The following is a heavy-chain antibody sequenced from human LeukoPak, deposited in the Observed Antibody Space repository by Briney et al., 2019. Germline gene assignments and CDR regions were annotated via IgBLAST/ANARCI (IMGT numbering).Heavy chain of an antibody. D-gene: IGHD4-17*01. V-gene: IGHV4-34*01. CDR2: INHSGST. Sequence: SETLSLTCAVYGGSFSGYYWSWIRQPPGKGLEWIGKINHSGSTNYNPSLKSRVTISVDTSKNQFSLKLSSVTAADTAVYYCARQSDGTVAFDIWGQGTMVTVSS. CDR3: ARQSDGTVAFDI. CDR1: GGSFSGYY. J-gene: IGHJ3*02.